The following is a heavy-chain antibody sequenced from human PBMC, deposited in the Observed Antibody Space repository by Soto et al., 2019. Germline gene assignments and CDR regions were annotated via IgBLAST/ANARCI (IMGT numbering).Heavy chain of an antibody. D-gene: IGHD1-1*01. CDR1: GYGFTTYG. CDR2: ISAHNGNT. J-gene: IGHJ4*02. CDR3: ARGRYGDY. V-gene: IGHV1-18*01. Sequence: QVHLVQSGAEVKKPGASVKVSCKGSGYGFTTYGITWVRQAPGQGLEWMAWISAHNGNTNYAQKLQGRVTVTRDTSTSTAYMXLRSLRSDDTAVYYCARGRYGDYWGQGALVTVSS.